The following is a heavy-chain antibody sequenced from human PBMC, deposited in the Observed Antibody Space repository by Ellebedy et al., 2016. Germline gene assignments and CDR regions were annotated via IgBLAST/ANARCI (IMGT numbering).Heavy chain of an antibody. CDR3: ARRHWVAAAEHFWFDP. V-gene: IGHV1-3*01. D-gene: IGHD6-13*01. CDR2: INAGNGNT. Sequence: ASVKVSCKASGYTFTSYAMHWVRQAPGQRLEWMGWINAGNGNTNYAQKLQGRVSMTTDTSTSTAYMELRSLTSDDTAVYYCARRHWVAAAEHFWFDPWGQGTLVTVSS. CDR1: GYTFTSYA. J-gene: IGHJ5*02.